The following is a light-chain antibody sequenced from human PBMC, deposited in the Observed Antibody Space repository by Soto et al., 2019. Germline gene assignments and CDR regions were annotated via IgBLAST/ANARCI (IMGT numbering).Light chain of an antibody. Sequence: DIQMTQSPSTLSASVLYIVTITFRSSQSISSWLAWYQQKPGKAPKLLIYDASSLESGVPSRFSGSGSGTEFTLTISSLQPDDFATYYCQQYNSYWTFGQGTKVDIK. CDR3: QQYNSYWT. CDR2: DAS. J-gene: IGKJ1*01. V-gene: IGKV1-5*01. CDR1: QSISSW.